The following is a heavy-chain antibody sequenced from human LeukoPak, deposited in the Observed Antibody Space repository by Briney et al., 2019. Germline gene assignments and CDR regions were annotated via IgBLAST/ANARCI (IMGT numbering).Heavy chain of an antibody. D-gene: IGHD2-2*01. J-gene: IGHJ4*02. V-gene: IGHV3-30*02. CDR3: VKDGHCTHTSCYYFDY. Sequence: PGGSLRLSCAASGCTFRSYWMTWVRQAPGKGLEWVAFIHYDGTITYYADSVKGRFTISRDSSKNTLFLQMNSLGAEDTAVYYCVKDGHCTHTSCYYFDYWGQGTLVTVSS. CDR2: IHYDGTIT. CDR1: GCTFRSYW.